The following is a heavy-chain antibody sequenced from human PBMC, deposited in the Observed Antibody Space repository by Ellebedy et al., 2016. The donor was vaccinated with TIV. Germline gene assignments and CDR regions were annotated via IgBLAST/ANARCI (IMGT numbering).Heavy chain of an antibody. Sequence: GESLKISCAASGFTFSSYSMNWVRQAPGKGLEWVSSISSSSSYIYYADSVKGRFTISSDNAKNSLYLQMNSLRAEDTAVYYCARAIRGSYDDDAFDIWGQGTMVTVSS. CDR3: ARAIRGSYDDDAFDI. D-gene: IGHD1-26*01. CDR2: ISSSSSYI. CDR1: GFTFSSYS. V-gene: IGHV3-21*01. J-gene: IGHJ3*02.